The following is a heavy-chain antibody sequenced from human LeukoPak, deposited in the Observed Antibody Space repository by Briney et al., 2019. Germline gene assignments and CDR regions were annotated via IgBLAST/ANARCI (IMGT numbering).Heavy chain of an antibody. V-gene: IGHV3-64*01. CDR2: ISSNGGST. CDR3: ARGPIYSGSYYGY. J-gene: IGHJ4*02. Sequence: GGSLRLSCAASGFTFSSYAMHWVRQAPGKGLEYVSAISSNGGSTYYANSVKGRFTISRDNSKNTLYLQMGSLRAEDMAVYYCARGPIYSGSYYGYWGQGTLVTVSS. CDR1: GFTFSSYA. D-gene: IGHD1-26*01.